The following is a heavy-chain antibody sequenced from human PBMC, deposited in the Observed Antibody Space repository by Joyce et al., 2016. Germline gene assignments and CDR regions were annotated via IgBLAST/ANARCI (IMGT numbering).Heavy chain of an antibody. CDR2: IRKKVNSYAT. D-gene: IGHD6-13*01. CDR3: TSRAAAGTMNYFDY. Sequence: EVQLVESGGGLVQPGGSLRLSCVASGFTFSGSTMHWVRQASGKGLEWVGRIRKKVNSYATAYAASVKGRFSITRDDSENTAYLQMNSLKTEDTAVYYCTSRAAAGTMNYFDYWGQGTLVTVSS. V-gene: IGHV3-73*02. CDR1: GFTFSGST. J-gene: IGHJ4*02.